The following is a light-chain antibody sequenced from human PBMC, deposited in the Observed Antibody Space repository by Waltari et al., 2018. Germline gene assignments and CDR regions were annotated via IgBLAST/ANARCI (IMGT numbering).Light chain of an antibody. CDR2: GAS. Sequence: VVTQSPGTLSLSPGESATLPCRTSESTSRSSLAWYQQKPGQAPRLLIYGASSRATGIPDRFSGSGSGTDFTLTISRLEPEDFAMYYCQQYGSFFGGGTKVEIK. CDR3: QQYGSF. J-gene: IGKJ4*01. CDR1: ESTSRSS. V-gene: IGKV3-20*01.